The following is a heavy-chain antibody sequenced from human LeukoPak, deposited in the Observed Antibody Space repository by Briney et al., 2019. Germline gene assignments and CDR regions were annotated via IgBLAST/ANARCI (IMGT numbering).Heavy chain of an antibody. V-gene: IGHV1-18*01. D-gene: IGHD3-22*01. CDR3: ARDGNLDYDSSGYYY. CDR1: VYTFTSYG. Sequence: ASVKVSCKASVYTFTSYGISWVRQAPGQGLEWMGWISAYNGNTNYAQKLQGRVTMTTDTSTSTAYMELRSLRSDDTAVYYCARDGNLDYDSSGYYYWGQGTLVTVSS. CDR2: ISAYNGNT. J-gene: IGHJ4*02.